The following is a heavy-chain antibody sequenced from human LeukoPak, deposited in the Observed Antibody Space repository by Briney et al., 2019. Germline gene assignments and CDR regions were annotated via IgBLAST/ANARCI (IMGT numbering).Heavy chain of an antibody. D-gene: IGHD2-8*02. Sequence: PSETLCLTCTVSGGSISSSSYYWGWIRQPPGKGLEWIGSIYYSGSTYYNPSLKSRVTISVDTSKNQFSLKLSSVTAADTAVYYCARRPGYYMDVWGKGTTVTVSS. J-gene: IGHJ6*03. CDR3: ARRPGYYMDV. CDR1: GGSISSSSYY. V-gene: IGHV4-39*01. CDR2: IYYSGST.